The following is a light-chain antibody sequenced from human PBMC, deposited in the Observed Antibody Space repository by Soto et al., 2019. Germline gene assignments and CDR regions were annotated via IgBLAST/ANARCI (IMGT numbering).Light chain of an antibody. V-gene: IGKV3-20*01. CDR1: QSVRNNY. CDR2: GVS. J-gene: IGKJ2*01. Sequence: IVLTQSPGTLSLSPGERATLSCWASQSVRNNYLAWYQQKPGQAPRLLIYGVSARATGIPDRFSGSGSGTDFTLTIRRLEPEDFAVYYCQQYGTSSYTFGQGTKLEIK. CDR3: QQYGTSSYT.